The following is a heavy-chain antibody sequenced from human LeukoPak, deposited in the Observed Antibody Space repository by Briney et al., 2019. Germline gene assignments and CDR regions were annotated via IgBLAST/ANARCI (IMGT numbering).Heavy chain of an antibody. CDR3: ARAHNWKYGTFDY. V-gene: IGHV3-21*01. CDR2: ISSSSSYI. D-gene: IGHD1-7*01. CDR1: GFTFSTYN. J-gene: IGHJ4*02. Sequence: PGGSLRLSCAASGFTFSTYNINWVRQASGKGLEWVSCISSSSSYIYYADSVKGRFTISRDNAKNSPYLQMNSLRVEDTAVYYCARAHNWKYGTFDYWGQGTLVTVSS.